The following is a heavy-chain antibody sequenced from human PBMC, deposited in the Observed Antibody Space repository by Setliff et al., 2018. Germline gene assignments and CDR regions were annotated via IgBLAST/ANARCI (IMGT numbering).Heavy chain of an antibody. V-gene: IGHV1-2*06. J-gene: IGHJ5*02. CDR1: GGTFSTYA. CDR3: AQTKGFVDGYLDP. CDR2: FHPYSGHT. Sequence: GASVKVSCKASGGTFSTYAISWVRQAPGQGLEWMGRFHPYSGHTNYAQNFQGRVTMTSETSISIVYMDLTRLTSDDTAVYYCAQTKGFVDGYLDPWGQGTLVTVSS. D-gene: IGHD2-21*02.